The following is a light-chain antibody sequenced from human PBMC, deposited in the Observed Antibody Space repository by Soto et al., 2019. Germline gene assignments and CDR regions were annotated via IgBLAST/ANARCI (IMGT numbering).Light chain of an antibody. J-gene: IGKJ4*01. CDR2: DAS. CDR3: QQSYSTPLT. Sequence: DIQMTQSPSTLSASVGDRVTITCRASQSISSWLAWYQQKPGKAPKLLIYDASSFESGVPSRCSRSGSGTDFTLTISGLQREYFATYHFQQSYSTPLTFGGGTKLDIK. V-gene: IGKV1-5*01. CDR1: QSISSW.